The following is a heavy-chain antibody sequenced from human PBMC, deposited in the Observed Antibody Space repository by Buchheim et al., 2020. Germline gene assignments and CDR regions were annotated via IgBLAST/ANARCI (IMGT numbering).Heavy chain of an antibody. J-gene: IGHJ6*03. V-gene: IGHV3-74*01. Sequence: EVQLVESGGGLVQPGGSLRLSCAASGFTFSGYWMLWVRQAPGKGLVWVSHIKTDGTTTTYADSVKGRFTVSRDNARNTLYLQMNSLRAEDTAVYYCARGSRYHMDVWGRGT. CDR3: ARGSRYHMDV. CDR1: GFTFSGYW. CDR2: IKTDGTTT.